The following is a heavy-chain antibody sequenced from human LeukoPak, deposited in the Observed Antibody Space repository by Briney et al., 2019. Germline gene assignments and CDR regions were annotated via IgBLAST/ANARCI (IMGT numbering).Heavy chain of an antibody. Sequence: SETLSLTCTVSGGSISSSSYYWGWIRQPPGKGLEWNGSIYYSGSTYYNPSLKSRVTISVDTSKNQFSLKLSSVSAADTAVYYCARHRPEYSGNNFDYWGQGTLVTVSS. D-gene: IGHD1-26*01. V-gene: IGHV4-39*01. CDR2: IYYSGST. CDR3: ARHRPEYSGNNFDY. CDR1: GGSISSSSYY. J-gene: IGHJ4*02.